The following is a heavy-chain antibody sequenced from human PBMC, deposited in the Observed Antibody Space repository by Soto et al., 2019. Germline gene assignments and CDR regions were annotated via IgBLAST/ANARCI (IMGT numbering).Heavy chain of an antibody. CDR2: ISPRADTI. CDR3: VRDIGAGGAFDF. V-gene: IGHV3-11*01. Sequence: GSLRLSCAASGFSFSDYYMSWIRQAPGKGLEWVSYISPRADTIYYTDSLKGRFVISRDNAKRSLYLQMSSLTADDTAIYYCVRDIGAGGAFDFWGQGTLVTVSS. CDR1: GFSFSDYY. D-gene: IGHD2-15*01. J-gene: IGHJ3*01.